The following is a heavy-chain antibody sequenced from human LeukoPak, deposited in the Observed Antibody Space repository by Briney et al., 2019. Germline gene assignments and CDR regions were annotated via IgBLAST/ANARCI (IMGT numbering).Heavy chain of an antibody. CDR2: INSDGSST. V-gene: IGHV3-74*01. CDR1: GFTFSSYW. J-gene: IGHJ4*02. CDR3: ARGLYSSGWYYFDY. D-gene: IGHD6-19*01. Sequence: PGGSLRLSCAASGFTFSSYWMPWVRQAPGKGLVWVSRINSDGSSTSYADSVKGRFTISRDNAKNTLYLQVNSLRAEDTAVYYCARGLYSSGWYYFDYWGQGTLVTVSS.